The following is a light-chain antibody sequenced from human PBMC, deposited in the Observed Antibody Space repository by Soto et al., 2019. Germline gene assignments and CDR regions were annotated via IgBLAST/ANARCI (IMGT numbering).Light chain of an antibody. V-gene: IGLV2-14*01. CDR2: DVR. Sequence: QSVLTQPASVSGSPGQWITISCTGTSSDVGGYNYVSWYQQHPGKAPKLMIYDVRNRPSGVSNRFSGSKSGNTASLTISGLQAEDEADYYCSSYTSSSTLNVFGTGTKVTV. CDR1: SSDVGGYNY. CDR3: SSYTSSSTLNV. J-gene: IGLJ1*01.